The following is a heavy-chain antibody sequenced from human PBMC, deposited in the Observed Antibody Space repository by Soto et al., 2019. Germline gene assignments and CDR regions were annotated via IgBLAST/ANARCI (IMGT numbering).Heavy chain of an antibody. V-gene: IGHV3-48*02. Sequence: EVQLVESGGGLVQPGGSLRLSCAASGFTFSSYSMNWVRQAPGNGLEWVSYISSSSSTIYYADSVKGRFTISRDNAKNSLYLQMNSLRDEDTAVYYCARDAGAYCSGGSCYLGPWFDPWGQGTLVTVSS. J-gene: IGHJ5*02. CDR2: ISSSSSTI. CDR1: GFTFSSYS. CDR3: ARDAGAYCSGGSCYLGPWFDP. D-gene: IGHD2-15*01.